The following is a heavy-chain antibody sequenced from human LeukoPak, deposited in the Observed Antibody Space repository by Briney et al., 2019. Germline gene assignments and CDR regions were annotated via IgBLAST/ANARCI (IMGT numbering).Heavy chain of an antibody. CDR2: ISSSGSTI. CDR1: GFTFSSYE. V-gene: IGHV3-48*03. J-gene: IGHJ4*02. D-gene: IGHD3/OR15-3a*01. Sequence: GGSLRLPCAASGFTFSSYEMNWVRQAPGKGLEWVSYISSSGSTIYYADSVKGRFTISRDNAKNSLYLQMNSLRAEDTAVYYCARTGLGIYSFDYWGQGTLVTVSS. CDR3: ARTGLGIYSFDY.